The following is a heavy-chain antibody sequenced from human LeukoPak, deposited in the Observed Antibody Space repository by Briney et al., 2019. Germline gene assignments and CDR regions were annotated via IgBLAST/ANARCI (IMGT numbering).Heavy chain of an antibody. J-gene: IGHJ4*02. D-gene: IGHD3-22*01. CDR3: ARDDYDSSGYHDY. V-gene: IGHV1-2*02. CDR1: GYTFTGYY. CDR2: INPNSGGT. Sequence: ASVKVSCKASGYTFTGYYMHWVRQAPGQGLEWMGWINPNSGGTNYAQKFQGRVTMTRDTSISTAYMGLSRLRSDDTAVYYCARDDYDSSGYHDYWGQGTLVTVSS.